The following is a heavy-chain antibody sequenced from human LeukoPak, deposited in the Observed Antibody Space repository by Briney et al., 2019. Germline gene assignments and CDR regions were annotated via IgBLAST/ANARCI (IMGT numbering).Heavy chain of an antibody. J-gene: IGHJ3*02. Sequence: GGSLRLSCAASGFNFDDYTMHWVRQVPGKGLEWLSLISWDGGTAYYADSVKGRFTISRDNAKNSLYLQMNSLRAEDTAVYYCASLVVPAAIGRVGRDAFDIWGQGTMVTVSS. CDR3: ASLVVPAAIGRVGRDAFDI. D-gene: IGHD2-2*02. CDR1: GFNFDDYT. V-gene: IGHV3-43*01. CDR2: ISWDGGTA.